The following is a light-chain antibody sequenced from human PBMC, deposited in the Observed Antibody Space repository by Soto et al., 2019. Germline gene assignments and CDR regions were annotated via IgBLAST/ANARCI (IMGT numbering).Light chain of an antibody. V-gene: IGKV1-5*01. CDR2: DAS. CDR1: QSISSW. J-gene: IGKJ4*01. CDR3: QQYNRYSLT. Sequence: DMKMTQSPSTLSASVGDRVTITCRASQSISSWLAWYQQKPGKAPKLLIYDASSLESGVPSRFSGSGSDTEFTLTINNLQPDDFATYHCQQYNRYSLTFGGGTKVDIK.